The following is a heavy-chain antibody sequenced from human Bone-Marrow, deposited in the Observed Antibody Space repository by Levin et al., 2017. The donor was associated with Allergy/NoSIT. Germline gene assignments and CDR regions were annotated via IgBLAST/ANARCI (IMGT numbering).Heavy chain of an antibody. Sequence: AASVKVSCKASGYTFTSFNFNWVRQAPGQGPEWMGWMSPYNGHTKYAQKFQGRVTMTRDKSTNTTYMELRSLRSDDTALYYCARGNDYDDYGGAFDVWGQGTMVTVSS. CDR3: ARGNDYDDYGGAFDV. J-gene: IGHJ3*01. D-gene: IGHD4-17*01. V-gene: IGHV1-18*01. CDR2: MSPYNGHT. CDR1: GYTFTSFN.